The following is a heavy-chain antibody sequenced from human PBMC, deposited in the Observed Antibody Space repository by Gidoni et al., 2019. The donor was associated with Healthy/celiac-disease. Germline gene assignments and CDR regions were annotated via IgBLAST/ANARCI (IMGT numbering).Heavy chain of an antibody. V-gene: IGHV3-21*01. CDR1: GFTFSSYS. Sequence: EVQLVESGGGLVKPGGSLRLSCAASGFTFSSYSMNWVRQAPGKGLEWVSSISSSSSYIYYADSVKGRFTISRDNAKNSLYLQMNSLRAEDTAVYYCARTGGFLEWLTIYYFDYWGQGTLVTVSS. J-gene: IGHJ4*02. CDR2: ISSSSSYI. CDR3: ARTGGFLEWLTIYYFDY. D-gene: IGHD3-3*01.